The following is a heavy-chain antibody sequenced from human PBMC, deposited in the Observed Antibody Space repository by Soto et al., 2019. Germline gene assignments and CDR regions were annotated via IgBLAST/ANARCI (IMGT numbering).Heavy chain of an antibody. J-gene: IGHJ5*02. CDR2: IIPIFGTA. Sequence: GTSVKVSWKDSGGAFSSNAISWVRQDPRQGLEWMGGIIPIFGTANYAQKFQGRVTITADESTSTAYMELSSLRSEDTAVYYCARRMGVQPYYDFWSGQPNWFDPWGQGTLVTVSS. D-gene: IGHD3-3*01. V-gene: IGHV1-69*13. CDR1: GGAFSSNA. CDR3: ARRMGVQPYYDFWSGQPNWFDP.